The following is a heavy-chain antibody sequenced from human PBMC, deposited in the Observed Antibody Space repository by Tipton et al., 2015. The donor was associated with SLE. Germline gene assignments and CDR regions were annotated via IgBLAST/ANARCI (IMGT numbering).Heavy chain of an antibody. Sequence: TLSLTCAVSGGSIRSSNWWSWVRQPPGKGLEWIGEIDHSGSTNSNPSLKSRVTISINTSKNQFSLKLSSVTAADTAVYYCARDSSGMGYYWLDPWGQGTLVTVSS. CDR1: GGSIRSSNW. CDR3: ARDSSGMGYYWLDP. J-gene: IGHJ5*02. D-gene: IGHD3-10*01. CDR2: IDHSGST. V-gene: IGHV4-4*02.